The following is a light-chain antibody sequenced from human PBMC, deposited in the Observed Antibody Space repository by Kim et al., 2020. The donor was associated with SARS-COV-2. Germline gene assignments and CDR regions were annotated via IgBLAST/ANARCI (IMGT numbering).Light chain of an antibody. J-gene: IGLJ3*02. Sequence: APRKTARITWGGNNIGSKSVHWYQQKLGQAPGLVIYYDSDRPSGIHERFSGSNSGNTATLTISRVEAGDEADYYCQVWDSSSDHPVFGGGTQLTVL. CDR3: QVWDSSSDHPV. V-gene: IGLV3-21*04. CDR2: YDS. CDR1: NIGSKS.